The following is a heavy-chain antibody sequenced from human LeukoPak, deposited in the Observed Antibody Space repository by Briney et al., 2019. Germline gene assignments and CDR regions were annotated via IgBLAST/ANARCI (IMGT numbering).Heavy chain of an antibody. CDR1: GYTFTSYD. V-gene: IGHV1-8*01. J-gene: IGHJ4*02. D-gene: IGHD3-3*01. Sequence: ASVKVSCKASGYTFTSYDINWVRQATGQGLEWMGWMNPNSGNTGYAQKFQGRVTMTEDTSTDTAYMELSSLRSEDTAVYYCATDGITIFGVVLHWGQGTLVTVSS. CDR2: MNPNSGNT. CDR3: ATDGITIFGVVLH.